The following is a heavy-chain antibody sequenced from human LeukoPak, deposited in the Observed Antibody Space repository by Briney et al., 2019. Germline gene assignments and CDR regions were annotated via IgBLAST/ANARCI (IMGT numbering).Heavy chain of an antibody. CDR2: IGGSGGST. Sequence: PGGSLRLSCAASGFTFSSYAMSWVRQAPGKGLEWVSAIGGSGGSTYYADSVKGRFTISRDNSKNTLYLQMNSLRAEDTAVYYCAKDLGGSSTPTEYYYYYMDVWGKGTTVTVSS. CDR3: AKDLGGSSTPTEYYYYYMDV. D-gene: IGHD2-2*01. CDR1: GFTFSSYA. V-gene: IGHV3-23*01. J-gene: IGHJ6*03.